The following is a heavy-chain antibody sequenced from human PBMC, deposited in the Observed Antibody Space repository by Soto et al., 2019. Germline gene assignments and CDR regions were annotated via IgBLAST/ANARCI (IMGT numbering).Heavy chain of an antibody. V-gene: IGHV3-21*01. CDR1: GFTFSSYS. D-gene: IGHD6-13*01. CDR2: ISSSSSYI. CDR3: ARIVAAAGSGFDY. J-gene: IGHJ4*02. Sequence: EVQLVESGGGLVKPGGSLRLSCAASGFTFSSYSMNWVRQAPGKGLEWVSSISSSSSYIYYADSVKGRFTISRDNAKNSLYLQMNSLRAEDTAVYYCARIVAAAGSGFDYWGLGTLVTVSS.